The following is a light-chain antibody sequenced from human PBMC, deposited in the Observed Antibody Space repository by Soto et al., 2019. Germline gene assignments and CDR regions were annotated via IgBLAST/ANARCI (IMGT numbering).Light chain of an antibody. CDR1: SSDIGGYNF. CDR3: SLHAGNNNWGV. Sequence: QSALTQPPSASGSPGQSVTISCTGTSSDIGGYNFVSWYQQHPGKAPKLMIYEVSKRPSGVPDRFSGSKSGNTASLTVSGLQGEDEAAYYCSLHAGNNNWGVFGGGTKLTVL. CDR2: EVS. V-gene: IGLV2-8*01. J-gene: IGLJ3*02.